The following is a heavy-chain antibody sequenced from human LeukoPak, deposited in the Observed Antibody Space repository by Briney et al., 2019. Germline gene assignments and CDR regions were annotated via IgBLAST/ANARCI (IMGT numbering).Heavy chain of an antibody. J-gene: IGHJ5*02. CDR3: ARGYTFGGVIDENWFDP. Sequence: QASETLSLTCTVSVGSISSYYWSWIRQPPGKGLEGIGYIYYSGSTNYNPSLKSRVTISVDTYKHQLPLKLSSVTAADTAVYYCARGYTFGGVIDENWFDPWGQGTLVTVS. V-gene: IGHV4-59*01. D-gene: IGHD3-16*02. CDR2: IYYSGST. CDR1: VGSISSYY.